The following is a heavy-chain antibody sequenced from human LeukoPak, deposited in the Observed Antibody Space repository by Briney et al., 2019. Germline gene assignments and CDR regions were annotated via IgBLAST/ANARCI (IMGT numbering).Heavy chain of an antibody. Sequence: SETLSLTCTGSGGSISSFYWGWIRRPPGRGLEWIGYTYYSGSTNYNPSLKSRVTISVDTSKNQFSLKLSSVTAADTAVYYCARGLFGVFDYWGQGTLVTVSS. D-gene: IGHD3-3*01. V-gene: IGHV4-59*01. CDR2: TYYSGST. CDR1: GGSISSFY. CDR3: ARGLFGVFDY. J-gene: IGHJ4*02.